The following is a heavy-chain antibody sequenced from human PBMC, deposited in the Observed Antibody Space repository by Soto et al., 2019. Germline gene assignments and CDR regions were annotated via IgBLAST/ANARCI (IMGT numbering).Heavy chain of an antibody. CDR2: FDPEDGET. CDR3: ATQASSGYYSDFYY. J-gene: IGHJ4*02. CDR1: GYTLTELS. D-gene: IGHD3-22*01. Sequence: GASVKVSCKVSGYTLTELSMHWVRQAPGKGLEWIGGFDPEDGETIYAQKFQGRVTMTEDTSTDTAYMELSSLRSEDTAVYYCATQASSGYYSDFYYWGQGTLVTVSS. V-gene: IGHV1-24*01.